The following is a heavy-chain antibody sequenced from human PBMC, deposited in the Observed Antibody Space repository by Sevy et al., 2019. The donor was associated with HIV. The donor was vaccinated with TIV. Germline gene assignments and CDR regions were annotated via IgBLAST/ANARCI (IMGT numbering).Heavy chain of an antibody. Sequence: SETLSLTCAVYGGSFSGYYWSWIRQPPGKGLEWIGEINHSGSTNYNPSLKSRVTISVDTSKNQFSLKLSSVTAADTAVYYCARRTPYDTYYDFWSGYENYFDYWGQGTLVTVSS. CDR1: GGSFSGYY. CDR2: INHSGST. D-gene: IGHD3-3*01. J-gene: IGHJ4*02. V-gene: IGHV4-34*01. CDR3: ARRTPYDTYYDFWSGYENYFDY.